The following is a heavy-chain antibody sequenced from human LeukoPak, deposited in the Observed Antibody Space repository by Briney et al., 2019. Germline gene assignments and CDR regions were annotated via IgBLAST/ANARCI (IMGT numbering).Heavy chain of an antibody. D-gene: IGHD3-16*01. CDR1: GFTSTNFA. Sequence: ASVKVSCKASGFTSTNFAVQWVRQARGQRLEWIGWIIVGSGATKCAQDFQERVTITRGLSTSTLYMELRSLTSEDTAVYYCAADLSNPRMGASYLDSWGQGTLVTVSS. J-gene: IGHJ4*02. CDR3: AADLSNPRMGASYLDS. CDR2: IIVGSGAT. V-gene: IGHV1-58*01.